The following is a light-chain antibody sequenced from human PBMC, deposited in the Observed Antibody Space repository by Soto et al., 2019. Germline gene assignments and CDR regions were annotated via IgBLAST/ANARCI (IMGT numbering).Light chain of an antibody. CDR2: AAS. J-gene: IGKJ4*01. V-gene: IGKV1-39*01. CDR1: QSISSY. Sequence: DIQMTQSPSSLSASVGDRVTITCRASQSISSYLNWYQQKPGKAPKLLIYAASSLQSWVPSRFSGSGAGTDFTLTISRLQPEDFATYYCQQSYSTPQTFGGGTKVEIK. CDR3: QQSYSTPQT.